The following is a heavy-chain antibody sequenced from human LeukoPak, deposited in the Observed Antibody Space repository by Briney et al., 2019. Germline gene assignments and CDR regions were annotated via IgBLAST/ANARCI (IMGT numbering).Heavy chain of an antibody. J-gene: IGHJ4*02. D-gene: IGHD2-15*01. Sequence: ASVKVSCKASGYTFTGYYMHWVRQAPGQGLEWMGWINPNSGGTNYAQKFQGRVTMTRDTSISTAYMELSRLRSDDTAVYYCARDRGRIVVAVAATRGYFDYWGQGTLVTVSS. CDR2: INPNSGGT. V-gene: IGHV1-2*02. CDR3: ARDRGRIVVAVAATRGYFDY. CDR1: GYTFTGYY.